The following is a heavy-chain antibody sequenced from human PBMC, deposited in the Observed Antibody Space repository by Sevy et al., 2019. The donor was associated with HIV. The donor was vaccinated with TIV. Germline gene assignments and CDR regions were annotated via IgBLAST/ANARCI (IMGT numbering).Heavy chain of an antibody. D-gene: IGHD2-8*01. CDR1: VFTFSKYS. CDR3: AREGCTKPHDY. J-gene: IGHJ4*02. V-gene: IGHV3-23*01. Sequence: GGSLRLSCVASVFTFSKYSMSWVRQPPGKGLEWVSTLSFGCGEINYADSVKGRFTISRDNSKSSVYLQMSNLRPEDTAVYYCAREGCTKPHDYWGQGTLVTVSS. CDR2: LSFGCGEI.